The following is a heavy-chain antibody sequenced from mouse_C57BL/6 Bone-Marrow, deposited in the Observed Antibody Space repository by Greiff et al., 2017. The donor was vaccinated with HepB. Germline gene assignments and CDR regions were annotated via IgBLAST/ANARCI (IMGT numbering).Heavy chain of an antibody. J-gene: IGHJ2*01. Sequence: VQLQQSGAELVRPGASVKLSCTASGFNIKDDYMHWVKQRPEQGLEWIGWIDPENGDTEYASKFQGKATITADTSSNTAYLQLSSLTSEDTAVYYCTTRMPYYYGSSYRDYWGQGTTLTVSS. CDR1: GFNIKDDY. CDR2: IDPENGDT. CDR3: TTRMPYYYGSSYRDY. V-gene: IGHV14-4*01. D-gene: IGHD1-1*01.